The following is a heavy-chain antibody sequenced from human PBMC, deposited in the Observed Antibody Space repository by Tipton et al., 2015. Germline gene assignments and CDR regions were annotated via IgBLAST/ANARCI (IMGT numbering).Heavy chain of an antibody. D-gene: IGHD3-10*01. CDR2: LYFSGST. V-gene: IGHV4-34*01. CDR3: ARVNTGSYSYFDY. CDR1: SGSFSGYY. Sequence: LRLSCAVYSGSFSGYYWTWFRQSPGKGLEWIGSLYFSGSTYYNPSLKSRVTISIDRFKNQFSLKLSSVTAADTAVYYCARVNTGSYSYFDYWGQGTLVTVSS. J-gene: IGHJ4*02.